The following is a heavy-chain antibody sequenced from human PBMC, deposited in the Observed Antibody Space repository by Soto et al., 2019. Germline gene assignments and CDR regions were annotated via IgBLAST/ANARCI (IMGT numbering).Heavy chain of an antibody. D-gene: IGHD5-18*01. Sequence: PSETLSLTCTVSGGSISNYYWSWIRQSPGKGLEWIGYISYIGTTNYNPSLKSRVTISVDTSKNQFSLRLTSVTAADTAVYYCVRGGGGYGNGMIDYWGQGTPVTVS. CDR1: GGSISNYY. V-gene: IGHV4-59*01. CDR3: VRGGGGYGNGMIDY. CDR2: ISYIGTT. J-gene: IGHJ4*02.